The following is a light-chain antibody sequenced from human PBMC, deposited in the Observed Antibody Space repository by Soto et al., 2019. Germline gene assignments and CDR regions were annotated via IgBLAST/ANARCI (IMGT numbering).Light chain of an antibody. J-gene: IGLJ7*01. CDR1: SSNIGSNT. V-gene: IGLV1-44*01. CDR3: AAWADSLKGAV. Sequence: QSVLTQPPSASGTPGQRVTISCSGSSSNIGSNTVNWYQQLPGTAPKLLIYSNNQRPSGVPDRFSGSKSGTSASLAISGLQSEDEADYYCAAWADSLKGAVFGGGTQLTVL. CDR2: SNN.